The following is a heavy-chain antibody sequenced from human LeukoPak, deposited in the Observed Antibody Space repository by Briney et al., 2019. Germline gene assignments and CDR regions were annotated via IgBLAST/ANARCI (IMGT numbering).Heavy chain of an antibody. J-gene: IGHJ4*02. CDR2: IYYTGT. CDR3: ASRKLGNDY. CDR1: GGSVSDYY. V-gene: IGHV4-59*02. Sequence: SETLSLTCTVSGGSVSDYYWSWIRQSPGKGLEWIGYIYYTGTSYNPSLKSRVTISADTSKNQFSLNLSSVTASDTAVYYCASRKLGNDYWGQGTLVTVSS. D-gene: IGHD7-27*01.